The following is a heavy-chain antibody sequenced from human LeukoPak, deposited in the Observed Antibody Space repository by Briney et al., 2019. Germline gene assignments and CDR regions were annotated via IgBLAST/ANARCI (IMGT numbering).Heavy chain of an antibody. V-gene: IGHV3-20*04. CDR1: GFTFDNYA. D-gene: IGHD1-26*01. CDR3: ARDPYSGSYGNYYYYFMDV. J-gene: IGHJ6*03. Sequence: GGSLRLSCAASGFTFDNYAMHWVRQPPGKGLEWVSGINWSGGSTGFADSVKGRFTISRDNAKNSLYLQMNSLRAEDTAVYYCARDPYSGSYGNYYYYFMDVWGKGTTVTISS. CDR2: INWSGGST.